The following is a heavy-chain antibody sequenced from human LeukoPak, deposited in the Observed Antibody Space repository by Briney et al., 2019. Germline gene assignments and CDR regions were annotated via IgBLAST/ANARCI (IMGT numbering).Heavy chain of an antibody. CDR3: AELGITMIGGV. CDR2: ISSSGSTI. D-gene: IGHD3-10*02. Sequence: GGSLRLSCAASGFTFSSYEMNWVRQAPGKGLEWVSYISSSGSTIYYADSVKGRFTISRDNAKNSLYLQMSSLRAEDTAVYYCAELGITMIGGVWGKGTAVTISS. J-gene: IGHJ6*04. CDR1: GFTFSSYE. V-gene: IGHV3-48*03.